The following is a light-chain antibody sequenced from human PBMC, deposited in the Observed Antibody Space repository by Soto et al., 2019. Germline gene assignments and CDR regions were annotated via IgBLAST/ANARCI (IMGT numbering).Light chain of an antibody. CDR1: QSISSW. CDR2: KAS. CDR3: QQYNDHPIT. V-gene: IGKV1-5*03. J-gene: IGKJ5*01. Sequence: DVQVTQSPSTLSASVGDRVTITCRASQSISSWLAWYQHKPGKAPKLLLYKASSLESGVPSRFSGSGSGTEFTLTLSSLQPDHFATYHCQQYNDHPITVGQGTRLEIK.